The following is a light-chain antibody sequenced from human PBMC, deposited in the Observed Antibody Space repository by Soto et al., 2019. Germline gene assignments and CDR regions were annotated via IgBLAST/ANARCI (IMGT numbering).Light chain of an antibody. V-gene: IGKV2-30*01. Sequence: AVMTQSPLSLPVTLGQPASISCRSSQSLVYSDGNTYLNWFQQRPGQSQRRLIXKVSNRDSGVPDRFSGSGSGTDFSLKISRVDAEDVGVYYCMQGTHWPPITFGQGTRLEI. CDR3: MQGTHWPPIT. CDR2: KVS. J-gene: IGKJ5*01. CDR1: QSLVYSDGNTY.